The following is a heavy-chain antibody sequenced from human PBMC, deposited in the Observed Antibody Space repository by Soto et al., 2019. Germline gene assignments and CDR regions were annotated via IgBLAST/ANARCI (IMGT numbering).Heavy chain of an antibody. Sequence: GGSLRLSCAASGFIFSSYTMHWVRQAPGKGLEWVGVITYDGSNQYYADSVKGRFTISRDNSRNMLFLQMNSLRPDDTAVYYCARAPSGSYPEFDYWGQGTLVTVSS. D-gene: IGHD1-26*01. CDR1: GFIFSSYT. J-gene: IGHJ4*02. CDR3: ARAPSGSYPEFDY. CDR2: ITYDGSNQ. V-gene: IGHV3-30-3*01.